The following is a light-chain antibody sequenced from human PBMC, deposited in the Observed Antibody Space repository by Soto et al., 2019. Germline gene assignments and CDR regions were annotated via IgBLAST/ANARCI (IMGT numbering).Light chain of an antibody. CDR1: SSNIGSNS. Sequence: QPVLTQPPSASGAPGQGVTISCSGSSSNIGSNSVNWYQQLPGTAPKLLIYSNNQRPSGVPDRFSGSKSGTSASLAISGLQSEDEADYYCAAWDGSLNGYVFGTGTKLTVL. J-gene: IGLJ1*01. CDR2: SNN. V-gene: IGLV1-44*01. CDR3: AAWDGSLNGYV.